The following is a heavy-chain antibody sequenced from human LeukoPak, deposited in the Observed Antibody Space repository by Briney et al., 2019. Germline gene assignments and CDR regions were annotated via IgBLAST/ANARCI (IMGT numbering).Heavy chain of an antibody. CDR2: IYHSGST. D-gene: IGHD2-2*01. CDR3: ARAEVPAAAPQLRFNYYYGMDV. J-gene: IGHJ6*02. Sequence: PSQTLSLTCAVSGGSISSGGYSWSWIRQPPGKGLEWIGYIYHSGSTYYNPSLKSRVTISVDTSKNQFSLKLSSVTAADTAVYYCARAEVPAAAPQLRFNYYYGMDVWGQGTTVTVSS. V-gene: IGHV4-30-2*01. CDR1: GGSISSGGYS.